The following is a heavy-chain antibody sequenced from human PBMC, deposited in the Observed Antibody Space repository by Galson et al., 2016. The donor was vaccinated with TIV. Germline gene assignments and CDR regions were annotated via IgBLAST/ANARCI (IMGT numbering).Heavy chain of an antibody. J-gene: IGHJ4*02. Sequence: SLRLSCAASGFRFNSFGTYGMNWVRQAPGKGLEWVSGISASGVDTYYADSVRGRFTVSRDNSENTLYLQMDSLRAEDTAVYYCAKVRLLDGDYRDYWGQGTLVIVSS. V-gene: IGHV3-23*01. CDR1: GFRFNSFGTYG. CDR3: AKVRLLDGDYRDY. CDR2: ISASGVDT. D-gene: IGHD4-17*01.